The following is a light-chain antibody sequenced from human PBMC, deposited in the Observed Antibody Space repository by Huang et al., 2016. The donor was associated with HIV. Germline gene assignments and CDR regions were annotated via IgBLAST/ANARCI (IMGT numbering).Light chain of an antibody. CDR2: AAS. CDR1: QTIKYY. CDR3: QQSYTTPVT. Sequence: IQMTQSPSSLSASVGDRVTITCRASQTIKYYLNWYQQKPGKAPDLLIYAASSLHNGVPSRFSGSGSGTDFTLTISSLQPEDFATYYCQQSYTTPVTFGGGTKVEI. V-gene: IGKV1-39*01. J-gene: IGKJ4*01.